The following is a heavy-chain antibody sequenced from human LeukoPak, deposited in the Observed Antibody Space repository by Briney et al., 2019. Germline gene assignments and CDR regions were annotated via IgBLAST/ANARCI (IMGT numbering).Heavy chain of an antibody. D-gene: IGHD6-13*01. CDR1: GFTVSSDY. J-gene: IGHJ4*02. CDR2: IYSGGTT. CDR3: ARSGTITAAGLFDS. V-gene: IGHV3-53*01. Sequence: PGGSLRLSFVASGFTVSSDYMRWVRQAPGKGLEWVSVIYSGGTTFYADSMKGRFTISRDNSKNTLYLQMHSLRAEDTAVYYCARSGTITAAGLFDSWGQGTLVTVSS.